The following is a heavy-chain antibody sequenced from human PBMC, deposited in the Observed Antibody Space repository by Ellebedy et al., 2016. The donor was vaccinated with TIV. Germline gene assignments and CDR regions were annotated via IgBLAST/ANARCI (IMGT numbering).Heavy chain of an antibody. J-gene: IGHJ5*02. CDR3: ARHRGYDILTNSYKEGIDR. D-gene: IGHD3-9*01. Sequence: SETLSLTXDVDIVSFSGYYWAWIRQPPGKGLEWIGNVYYSGKTTYNPSLKSRVTMSADPSRNQFSLELNSVTSADTAVYYCARHRGYDILTNSYKEGIDRWGQGTPVTVSS. V-gene: IGHV4-59*01. CDR1: IVSFSGYY. CDR2: VYYSGKT.